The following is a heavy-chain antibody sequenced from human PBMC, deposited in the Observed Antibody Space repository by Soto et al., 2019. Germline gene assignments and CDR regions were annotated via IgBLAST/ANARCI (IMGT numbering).Heavy chain of an antibody. D-gene: IGHD3-22*01. CDR1: GFTFSTYA. Sequence: PGGSLRLSCAASGFTFSTYAMNWVRQAPGKGLDWVSAISGGGGSTYYADSVKGRVTISRDNSKNTLYLQMNSLRAEDTAVYYCAKDSYDTPPDHYYYYGMDVWGQGTTVTVSS. V-gene: IGHV3-23*01. CDR3: AKDSYDTPPDHYYYYGMDV. CDR2: ISGGGGST. J-gene: IGHJ6*02.